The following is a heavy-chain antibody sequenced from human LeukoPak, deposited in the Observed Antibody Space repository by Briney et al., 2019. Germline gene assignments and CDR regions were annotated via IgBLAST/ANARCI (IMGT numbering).Heavy chain of an antibody. CDR3: ARDITMLNYFDY. CDR1: GATFSSYA. Sequence: APVTIPCTASGATFSSYAISWVRQAPGQGLEWLGGIIPIFGTANYAQKFQGRVTITADKSTSTAYMELSSLRSEDTAVYYCARDITMLNYFDYWGQGTLVTVSS. D-gene: IGHD3-10*01. J-gene: IGHJ4*02. V-gene: IGHV1-69*06. CDR2: IIPIFGTA.